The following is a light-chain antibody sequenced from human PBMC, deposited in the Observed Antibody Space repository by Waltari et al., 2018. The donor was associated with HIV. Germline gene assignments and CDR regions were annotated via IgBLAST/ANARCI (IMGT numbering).Light chain of an antibody. V-gene: IGKV3-11*01. CDR2: DAS. CDR1: QTITRY. J-gene: IGKJ4*01. Sequence: EIVLTQSPATLSLSPGERATLPCRASQTITRYLAWYQQKPGQAPRLLIYDASNRAAGIPARFSGSGFGTDFTLTISSLESDDFAIYYCQHRTNWPPLTFGGGTKVEIK. CDR3: QHRTNWPPLT.